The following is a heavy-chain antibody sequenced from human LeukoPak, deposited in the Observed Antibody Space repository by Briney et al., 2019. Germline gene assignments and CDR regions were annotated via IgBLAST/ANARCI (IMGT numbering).Heavy chain of an antibody. V-gene: IGHV3-30*02. CDR1: GFSISRYG. J-gene: IGHJ4*02. D-gene: IGHD3-16*02. CDR2: TRYDGSNK. CDR3: AKDLFGDYVWGTYRAIDT. Sequence: GGSLRVSCAGSGFSISRYGMHWVRQPPGKGLEWVAFTRYDGSNKYFADSVKGRFTISRDNSKKTLYLQMQSLRLEDSAIYYCAKDLFGDYVWGTYRAIDTWGQGTLVTVSS.